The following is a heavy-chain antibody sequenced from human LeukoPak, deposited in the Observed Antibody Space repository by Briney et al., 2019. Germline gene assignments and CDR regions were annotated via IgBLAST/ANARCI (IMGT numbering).Heavy chain of an antibody. CDR1: GFTFSSYE. Sequence: GGSLRLSCAASGFTFSSYEMNWVRQAPGKGLEWVSYISSSGSTIYYAGSVKGRFTISRDNAKNSLFLQMNNLRAEDTAVYYCVRDSYTNTWHFQDKDYWGQGTLVTVSS. V-gene: IGHV3-48*03. J-gene: IGHJ4*02. CDR3: VRDSYTNTWHFQDKDY. D-gene: IGHD2-2*02. CDR2: ISSSGSTI.